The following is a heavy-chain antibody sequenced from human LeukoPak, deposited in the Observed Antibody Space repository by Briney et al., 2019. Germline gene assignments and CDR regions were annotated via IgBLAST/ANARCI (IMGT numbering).Heavy chain of an antibody. J-gene: IGHJ5*02. CDR1: GGTFNSYA. CDR3: ARDIKKGLQIQYLDP. CDR2: ISAYNGNT. Sequence: ASVKVSCKASGGTFNSYAISWVRQAPGQGLEWMGWISAYNGNTNYAQKLQGRVTMTTDTSTSTAYMELRSLRSDDTAVYYCARDIKKGLQIQYLDPWGQGTLVTVSS. D-gene: IGHD4-11*01. V-gene: IGHV1-18*01.